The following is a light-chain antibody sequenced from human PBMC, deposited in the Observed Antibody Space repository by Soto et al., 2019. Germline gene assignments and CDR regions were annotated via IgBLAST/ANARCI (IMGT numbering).Light chain of an antibody. CDR1: QRVSSN. V-gene: IGKV3-15*01. Sequence: EIVMTQSPATLSVSPGERATLSCRASQRVSSNLAWYQQKPGQAHRLLIYGASTRATGIPARFSGSGSGTEFTLTISSLQSEDFAVYYCQQYNNWPPTITFGQGTRLEIK. CDR2: GAS. CDR3: QQYNNWPPTIT. J-gene: IGKJ5*01.